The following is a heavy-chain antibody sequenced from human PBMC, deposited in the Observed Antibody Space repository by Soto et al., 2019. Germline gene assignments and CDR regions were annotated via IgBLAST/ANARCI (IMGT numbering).Heavy chain of an antibody. CDR1: GFTFSSYG. CDR2: ISDSGGST. CDR3: ANCCGGTCYSRIHY. Sequence: EVQLLESGGGLVQPGGSLRLSCAASGFTFSSYGMSWVRQAPGKGLEWVSGISDSGGSTYYADSVKGRFTISRDNSKNTLYLQMNSLRAEDTAVYYCANCCGGTCYSRIHYWGEGTLGTVAS. D-gene: IGHD2-15*01. J-gene: IGHJ4*02. V-gene: IGHV3-23*01.